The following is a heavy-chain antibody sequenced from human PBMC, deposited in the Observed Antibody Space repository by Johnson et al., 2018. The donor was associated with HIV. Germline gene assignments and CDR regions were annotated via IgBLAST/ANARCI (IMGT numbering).Heavy chain of an antibody. CDR3: ARERARQELGLDGAFDI. D-gene: IGHD6-13*01. V-gene: IGHV3-30*04. J-gene: IGHJ3*02. Sequence: QVQLVESGGGLVKPGGSLRLSCEASGFTFSSYAMHWVRQAPGKGLEWVAVISYDGSNKYNADSVKGRFIISRDNSKNTLSLQMHSLRAEDTAVYYCARERARQELGLDGAFDIWGQGTTVSVS. CDR1: GFTFSSYA. CDR2: ISYDGSNK.